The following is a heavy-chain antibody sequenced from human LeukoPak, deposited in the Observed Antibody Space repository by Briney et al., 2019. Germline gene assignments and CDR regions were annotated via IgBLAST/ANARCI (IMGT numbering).Heavy chain of an antibody. Sequence: PGGSLRLSCAASGFTFSSYWMSWVRQAPGKGLEWVANIKQDGSEKYYVDSVKGRFTISRDNAKNSLYLQMNSLRAEDTAVYYCARGFEVITWIQLWLARGPDTLDYWGQGTLVTVSS. D-gene: IGHD5-18*01. V-gene: IGHV3-7*01. CDR1: GFTFSSYW. J-gene: IGHJ4*02. CDR3: ARGFEVITWIQLWLARGPDTLDY. CDR2: IKQDGSEK.